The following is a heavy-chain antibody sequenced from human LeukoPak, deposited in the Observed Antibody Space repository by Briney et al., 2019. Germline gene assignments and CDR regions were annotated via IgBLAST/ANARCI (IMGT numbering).Heavy chain of an antibody. D-gene: IGHD2-21*01. CDR3: ASSYCGGTLCYDHY. J-gene: IGHJ4*01. CDR1: AFTVSGNY. Sequence: PGGSLRLSCAASAFTVSGNYTSWVRQAPGKGLEWVSAIYSAGNTYYADSVKGRFTISRDNSKNTLYLQMNSLRAEDTAVYYCASSYCGGTLCYDHYWGHGTLVTVSS. CDR2: IYSAGNT. V-gene: IGHV3-53*01.